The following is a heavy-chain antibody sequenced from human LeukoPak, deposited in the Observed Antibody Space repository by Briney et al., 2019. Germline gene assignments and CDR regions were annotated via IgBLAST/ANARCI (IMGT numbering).Heavy chain of an antibody. CDR1: GFSFSSYT. D-gene: IGHD6-19*01. Sequence: PGGSLRLSCAASGFSFSSYTMTWVRQAPGKGLEWVSSISDRGDNTYYAASVQGRFTVSRDNSKNTLYLQMNSLRAEDTAEYFCARRSSGGAVTGTFDAFDIWGQGTMVTVSS. V-gene: IGHV3-23*01. CDR3: ARRSSGGAVTGTFDAFDI. CDR2: ISDRGDNT. J-gene: IGHJ3*02.